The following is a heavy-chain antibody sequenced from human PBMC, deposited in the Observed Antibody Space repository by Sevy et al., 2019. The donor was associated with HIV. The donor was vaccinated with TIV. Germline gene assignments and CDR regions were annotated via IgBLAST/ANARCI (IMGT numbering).Heavy chain of an antibody. J-gene: IGHJ4*02. D-gene: IGHD3-22*01. V-gene: IGHV1-18*04. CDR2: ISAYNGNT. Sequence: ASVEVSCKASGYTFTSYGISWVRQAPGQGLEWMGWISAYNGNTNYAQKLQGRVTMTTDTSTSTAYMELRGLRSYDTAVYYCARGRTSDYYDSSGYYYVSPFDYWGQGTLVTVSA. CDR1: GYTFTSYG. CDR3: ARGRTSDYYDSSGYYYVSPFDY.